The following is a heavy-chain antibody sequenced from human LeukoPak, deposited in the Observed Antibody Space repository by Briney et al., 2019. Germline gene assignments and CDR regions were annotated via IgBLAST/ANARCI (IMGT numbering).Heavy chain of an antibody. V-gene: IGHV4-4*09. D-gene: IGHD2-2*03. CDR3: ASSGSYWIRGWFDP. CDR1: GGSISSYY. CDR2: IYTSGST. Sequence: SETLSLTCTVSGGSISSYYWSWIRQPPGKGLEWIWYIYTSGSTNYNPSLKSRVTISVDTSKNQFSLKLSSVTAADTAVYYCASSGSYWIRGWFDPWGQGTLVTVSS. J-gene: IGHJ5*02.